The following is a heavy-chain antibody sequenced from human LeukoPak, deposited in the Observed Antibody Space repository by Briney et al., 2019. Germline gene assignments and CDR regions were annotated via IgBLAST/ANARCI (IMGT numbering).Heavy chain of an antibody. D-gene: IGHD6-19*01. CDR1: GFTFDNYA. J-gene: IGHJ4*02. Sequence: GGSLRLSCAASGFTFDNYAMNWVRQAPGKGLEWVSRINWNGGKTDYADSVKGRFTISRDNAKKTLYLQMNSLRAEDTALYYCARDYSGGWYRGYYYVNCGEGTLVVVSS. CDR2: INWNGGKT. CDR3: ARDYSGGWYRGYYYVN. V-gene: IGHV3-20*04.